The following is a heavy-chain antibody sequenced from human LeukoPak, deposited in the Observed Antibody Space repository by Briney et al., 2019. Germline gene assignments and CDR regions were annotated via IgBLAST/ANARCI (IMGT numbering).Heavy chain of an antibody. J-gene: IGHJ6*02. CDR2: IFSSDSYI. CDR3: ARHGIQGCSGTRCFTSYYYYGMDV. Sequence: GGSLKISRKGAGYRFIDYLVGWVRQMPGKGPGGVGNIFSSDSYIKYNPSFQGQVTISVDKSISTAYLQWSSLKASDTAMYYCARHGIQGCSGTRCFTSYYYYGMDVWGQGTTVTVSS. D-gene: IGHD2-2*02. CDR1: GYRFIDYL. V-gene: IGHV5-51*01.